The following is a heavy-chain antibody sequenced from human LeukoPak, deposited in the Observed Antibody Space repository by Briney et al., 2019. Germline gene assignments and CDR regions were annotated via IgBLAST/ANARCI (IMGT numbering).Heavy chain of an antibody. Sequence: PGESLKISCNGSGYSYTSYWIGWVRQLLAKGLEPMLILYPGDSDTRYSPSFQGQVTISADKSISTAYLQWSSLKASDTAMYYCARHVIAAAGNNGMDVWGKGTTVTVSS. J-gene: IGHJ6*04. CDR1: GYSYTSYW. CDR3: ARHVIAAAGNNGMDV. CDR2: LYPGDSDT. V-gene: IGHV5-51*01. D-gene: IGHD6-13*01.